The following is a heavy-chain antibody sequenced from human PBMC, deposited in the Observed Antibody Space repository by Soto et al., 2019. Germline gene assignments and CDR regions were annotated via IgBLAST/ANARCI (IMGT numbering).Heavy chain of an antibody. CDR1: GGTFSSYA. CDR2: IIPIFGTA. J-gene: IGHJ4*02. CDR3: ATTDPTYYDSSGFDY. V-gene: IGHV1-69*01. D-gene: IGHD3-22*01. Sequence: QVQLVQSGAEVKKPGSSVKVSCKASGGTFSSYAVSWVRQAPGQGLEWMGGIIPIFGTANYAQKFQGRVTITADESTGTAYMELSSLRSEDTAVYYCATTDPTYYDSSGFDYWGQGTLVTVSS.